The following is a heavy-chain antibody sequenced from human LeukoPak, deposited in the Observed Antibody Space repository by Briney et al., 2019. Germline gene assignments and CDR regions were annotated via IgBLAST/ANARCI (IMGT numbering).Heavy chain of an antibody. D-gene: IGHD3-9*01. CDR3: ARDFFDWPIADAFDI. CDR2: IYYSGST. CDR1: GGSISTYF. Sequence: SETLSLTCTVSGGSISTYFWSWIRQPPGKGLEWIGYIYYSGSTNYNPSLKSRVTISLDTSKNQFSLKLSSVTAADTAVYYCARDFFDWPIADAFDIWGQGTMVTVSS. V-gene: IGHV4-59*01. J-gene: IGHJ3*02.